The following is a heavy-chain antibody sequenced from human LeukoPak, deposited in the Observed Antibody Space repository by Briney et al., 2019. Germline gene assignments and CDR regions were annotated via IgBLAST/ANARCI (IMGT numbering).Heavy chain of an antibody. CDR3: ASSRDCSSTSCSYFQH. D-gene: IGHD2-2*01. CDR1: GGTFSSYA. J-gene: IGHJ1*01. CDR2: IIPIFGTA. V-gene: IGHV1-69*01. Sequence: ASVKVSCKASGGTFSSYAISWVRQAPRQGLEWMGGIIPIFGTANYAQKFQGRVTITADESTSTAYMKLSGLRSEDTAVYYCASSRDCSSTSCSYFQHWGQGTLVT.